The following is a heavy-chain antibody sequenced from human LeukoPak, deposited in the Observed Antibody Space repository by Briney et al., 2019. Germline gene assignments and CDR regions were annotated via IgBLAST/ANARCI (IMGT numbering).Heavy chain of an antibody. D-gene: IGHD3-22*01. CDR3: ARVYDSSGVPWFDP. J-gene: IGHJ5*02. CDR2: INAGNGNT. Sequence: ASVKVSCKASGYTFTSYAMHWVRQAPGQRLEWMGWINAGNGNTKYSQKFQGRVTITGDTSASTAYMEPSSLRSEDTAVYYCARVYDSSGVPWFDPWGQGTLVTVSS. V-gene: IGHV1-3*01. CDR1: GYTFTSYA.